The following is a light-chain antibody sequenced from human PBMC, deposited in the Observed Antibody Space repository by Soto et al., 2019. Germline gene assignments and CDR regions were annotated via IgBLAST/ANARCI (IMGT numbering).Light chain of an antibody. V-gene: IGLV1-44*01. J-gene: IGLJ2*01. CDR3: AAWDDSLNGVV. CDR2: SNN. CDR1: SSNIGSNT. Sequence: QSVLTQPPSASGTPGQRVTISCSGSSSNIGSNTVNWYHQLPGTAPKLLMYSNNQRPSGVPDRFSGSKSGTSASLAISGLQSEDEADYYCAAWDDSLNGVVFGGGTKLPS.